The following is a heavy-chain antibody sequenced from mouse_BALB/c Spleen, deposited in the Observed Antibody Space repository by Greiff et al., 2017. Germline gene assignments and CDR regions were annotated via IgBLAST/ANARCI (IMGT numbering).Heavy chain of an antibody. CDR3: ARDSRRSTTRAFAY. V-gene: IGHV3-6*02. D-gene: IGHD2-14*01. CDR2: ISYDGSN. J-gene: IGHJ3*01. Sequence: EVKLQESGPGLVKPSQSLSLTCSVTGYSITSGYYWNWIRQFPGNKLEWMGYISYDGSNNYNPSLKNRISITRDTSKNQFFLKLNSVTTEDTATYYCARDSRRSTTRAFAYWGQGTLVTVSA. CDR1: GYSITSGYY.